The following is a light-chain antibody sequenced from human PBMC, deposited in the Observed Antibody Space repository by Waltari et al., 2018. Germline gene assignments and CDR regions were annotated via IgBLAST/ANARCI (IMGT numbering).Light chain of an antibody. CDR3: QSYDTSLSVV. CDR2: GST. J-gene: IGLJ3*02. Sequence: WYHQVPRTAPKLLIYGSTSRPLGVPDRFFGSTSGTSASLTITGLQVEDEGDYYCQSYDTSLSVVFGGGTKLTVL. V-gene: IGLV1-40*01.